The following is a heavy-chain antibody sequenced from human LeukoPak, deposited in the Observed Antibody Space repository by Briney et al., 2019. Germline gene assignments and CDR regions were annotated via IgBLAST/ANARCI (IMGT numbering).Heavy chain of an antibody. CDR2: VSQWNT. J-gene: IGHJ4*02. CDR3: ARQGSDNHFDS. V-gene: IGHV4-4*07. Sequence: SETLSLTCTLSNDYIKDYYWSWIRQPAGKGLEWIGRVSQWNTNYNPSLKSRVSMSVQASRNQFSLRLNSATAADTAVYYCARQGSDNHFDSWGPGTLVTVSS. CDR1: NDYIKDYY. D-gene: IGHD1-14*01.